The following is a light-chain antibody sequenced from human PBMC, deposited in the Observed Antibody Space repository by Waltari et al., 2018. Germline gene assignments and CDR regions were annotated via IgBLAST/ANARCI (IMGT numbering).Light chain of an antibody. CDR1: SLETVY. CDR2: GKN. J-gene: IGLJ2*01. CDR3: NSRDTSGKHVL. Sequence: SELTQDPVVSVALGQTDTIRCKGRSLETVYANWYKQRPEQAPVLVFYGKNSRPSRIPDRFSGSNSGNSASFTITGTHAEDEAAYYCNSRDTSGKHVLFGGGTKLTVL. V-gene: IGLV3-19*01.